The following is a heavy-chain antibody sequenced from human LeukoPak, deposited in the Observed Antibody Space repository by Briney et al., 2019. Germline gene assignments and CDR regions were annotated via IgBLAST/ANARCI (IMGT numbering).Heavy chain of an antibody. CDR1: GFTFSSYS. Sequence: PGGSLRLSCAASGFTFSSYSMNWVRQAPGKGLEWVSSISSSSSYIYYADSVKGRFTISRDNAKNSLYLQMNSLRAEDTAVYYCASSDSGYSSGWFFDYWGQGTLVTGSS. CDR3: ASSDSGYSSGWFFDY. J-gene: IGHJ4*02. CDR2: ISSSSSYI. V-gene: IGHV3-21*01. D-gene: IGHD6-19*01.